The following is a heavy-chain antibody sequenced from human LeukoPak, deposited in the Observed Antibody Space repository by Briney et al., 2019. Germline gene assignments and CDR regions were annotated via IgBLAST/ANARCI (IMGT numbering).Heavy chain of an antibody. CDR3: AKDPFGSWTYYTNYFDN. CDR2: IRFDGSNK. D-gene: IGHD3-10*01. Sequence: GGSLRLSCGASGFTFSSFGMHRVRPAPGKGLGWVACIRFDGSNKYYADSVKGRFTISRDNSKNTLFLQVNSLRAEDTAVCYCAKDPFGSWTYYTNYFDNWGQGTLVTVSS. J-gene: IGHJ4*02. CDR1: GFTFSSFG. V-gene: IGHV3-30*02.